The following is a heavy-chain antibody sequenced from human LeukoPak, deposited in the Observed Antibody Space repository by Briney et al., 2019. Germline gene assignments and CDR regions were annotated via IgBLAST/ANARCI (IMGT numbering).Heavy chain of an antibody. CDR1: GFTFSSYA. V-gene: IGHV3-30-3*01. J-gene: IGHJ4*02. D-gene: IGHD1/OR15-1a*01. Sequence: GGSLRLSRAASGFTFSSYAMSWVRQAPGKGLEWVAVIVFDGSNEYYADSVRGRFTVSRDNSNNTLYLQLNSLRAEDTAVYYCAREKQGSLFDYWGQGTLVTVSS. CDR2: IVFDGSNE. CDR3: AREKQGSLFDY.